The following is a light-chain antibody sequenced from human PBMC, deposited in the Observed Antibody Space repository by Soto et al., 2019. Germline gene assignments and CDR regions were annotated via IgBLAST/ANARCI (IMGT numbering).Light chain of an antibody. CDR3: CSYAGSDPVL. Sequence: QSALTQPASVSGSPGQSITISCTGTSSDVGTYNLVSWHQHHPGKAPTLLIFEVNKRPSAISNRFSDSKSSNTASQTISGLQAEDEADYYCCSYAGSDPVLFGGGTKLTVL. CDR2: EVN. V-gene: IGLV2-23*02. CDR1: SSDVGTYNL. J-gene: IGLJ2*01.